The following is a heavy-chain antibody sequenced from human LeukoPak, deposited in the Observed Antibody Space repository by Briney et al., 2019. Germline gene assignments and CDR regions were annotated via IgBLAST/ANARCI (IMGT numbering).Heavy chain of an antibody. V-gene: IGHV5-51*01. CDR3: ARRLGLGSSGWKNFDY. J-gene: IGHJ4*02. CDR1: GYSFTNYW. CDR2: IYPGDSDT. Sequence: PGESLKISCKGSGYSFTNYWIGWVRQLPGKGLEWMGIIYPGDSDTTYSPSFQGQVTISADKSISTAYLQWSSLKASDTAMYYCARRLGLGSSGWKNFDYWGQGTLVTVSS. D-gene: IGHD6-19*01.